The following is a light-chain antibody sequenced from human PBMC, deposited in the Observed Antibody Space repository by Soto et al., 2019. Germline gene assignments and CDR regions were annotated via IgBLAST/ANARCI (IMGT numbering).Light chain of an antibody. CDR3: QQYGSSTRT. Sequence: EIVMTQSPATLSVSPGGRATLSCRASQSISDTLAWYQQKPGQAPRLLIHGASTRATGFPDRFSGSGSGTDFTLTISRLEPEDFAVYYCQQYGSSTRTFGQGTKVDIK. CDR2: GAS. J-gene: IGKJ1*01. V-gene: IGKV3-20*01. CDR1: QSISDT.